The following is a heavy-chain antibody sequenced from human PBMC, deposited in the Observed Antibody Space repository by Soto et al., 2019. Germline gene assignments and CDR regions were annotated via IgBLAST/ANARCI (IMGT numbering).Heavy chain of an antibody. J-gene: IGHJ6*03. CDR1: GFTFSSYS. V-gene: IGHV3-21*01. CDR2: ISSSSSYI. D-gene: IGHD2-2*01. CDR3: ARAESDYCSSTSCYAEYYYYYYMDV. Sequence: GGSLRLSCAASGFTFSSYSMNWVRQAPGKGLEWVSSISSSSSYIYYADSVKGRFTISRDNAKNSLYLQMNSLRAEDTAVYYCARAESDYCSSTSCYAEYYYYYYMDVWGKGTTVTVSS.